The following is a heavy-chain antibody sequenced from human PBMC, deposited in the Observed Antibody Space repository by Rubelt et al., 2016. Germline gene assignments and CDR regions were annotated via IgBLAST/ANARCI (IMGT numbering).Heavy chain of an antibody. CDR3: ARPNYSNYCFDS. D-gene: IGHD4-11*01. V-gene: IGHV4-59*04. CDR1: GGSISSYY. Sequence: QVQLQESGPGLVKPSETLSLTCTVSGGSISSYYWSWIRQPPGKGLEWIGNVYYSGSTYYNPSLKSRVTISVDTTKNQFSLRLSSVTAADTAVYFCARPNYSNYCFDSWGQGTLVTVSS. CDR2: VYYSGST. J-gene: IGHJ4*02.